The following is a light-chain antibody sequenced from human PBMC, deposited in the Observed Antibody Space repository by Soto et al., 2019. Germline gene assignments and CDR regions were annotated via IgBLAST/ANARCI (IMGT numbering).Light chain of an antibody. CDR1: QSISSY. V-gene: IGKV3-11*01. CDR3: QHRSNWLSIT. Sequence: EIVLTQSPGTLSLSPGERATLSCRASQSISSYLAWYQQKPGQAPRLLMYDASNRATGIPARFSGSGSGTHFTLTISILEPEDFAVYHCQHRSNWLSITFGQGTRLEIK. J-gene: IGKJ5*01. CDR2: DAS.